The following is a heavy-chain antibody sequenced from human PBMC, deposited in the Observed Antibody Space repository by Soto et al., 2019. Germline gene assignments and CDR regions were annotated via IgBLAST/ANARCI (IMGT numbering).Heavy chain of an antibody. CDR3: ARAPYGSGTKPYYFDY. V-gene: IGHV4-59*01. CDR2: IYNSGST. J-gene: IGHJ4*02. Sequence: SETLSLTCTVSGGSISSYYWSWIRQPPGKGLERIGFIYNSGSTNYNPSLKSRVTISMDTSRNQFSLILSSVTAADTALYYCARAPYGSGTKPYYFDYWGQGTLVTVSS. CDR1: GGSISSYY. D-gene: IGHD3-10*01.